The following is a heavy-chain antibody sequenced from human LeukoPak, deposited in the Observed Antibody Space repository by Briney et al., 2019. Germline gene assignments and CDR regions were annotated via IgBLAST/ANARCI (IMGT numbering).Heavy chain of an antibody. CDR1: GFTFTDYW. CDR3: ARVGTWELQRVFDY. Sequence: PGGSLRLSCAASGFTFTDYWMAWVRQVPGKGLEWVANIQRGGSESYYVDSVKGRFTISRENAKNSLYLQMDSLRVGDTAVYYCARVGTWELQRVFDYWGQGTPVTVSS. CDR2: IQRGGSES. D-gene: IGHD1-26*01. V-gene: IGHV3-7*01. J-gene: IGHJ4*02.